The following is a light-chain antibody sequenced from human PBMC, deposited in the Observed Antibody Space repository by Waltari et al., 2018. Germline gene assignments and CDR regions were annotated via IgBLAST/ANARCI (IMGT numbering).Light chain of an antibody. CDR3: IQGIDLPRT. J-gene: IGKJ1*01. CDR1: QSLLHSDGKTY. CDR2: EVS. V-gene: IGKV2-29*02. Sequence: DIVMTQSPLSLSVTPGQPASISCKSSQSLLHSDGKTYLHWYLQKPGQSPQLLIAEVSRRFSGVPGRFGGSGSGTDFTLKISRVDAEDVGVYCCIQGIDLPRTFGQGTKVEIK.